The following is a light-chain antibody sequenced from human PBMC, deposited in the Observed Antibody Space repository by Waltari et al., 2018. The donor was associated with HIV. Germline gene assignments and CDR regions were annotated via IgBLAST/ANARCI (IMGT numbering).Light chain of an antibody. CDR3: QQRVHWPLT. V-gene: IGKV3-11*01. Sequence: EVVLTQSPATLSLSTGERATLSCRASQSVTPFLAWYQHRPGQAPRLLIYDASNRATGIPVRFSGSGSGTDFTLTISSLESEDFAIYYCQQRVHWPLTFGGGTKVEIK. CDR1: QSVTPF. J-gene: IGKJ4*01. CDR2: DAS.